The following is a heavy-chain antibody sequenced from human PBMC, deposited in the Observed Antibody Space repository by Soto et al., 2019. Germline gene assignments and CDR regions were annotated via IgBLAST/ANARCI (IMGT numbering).Heavy chain of an antibody. CDR3: ATDLKWSTRYYFDY. CDR2: FDPEDGET. D-gene: IGHD2-15*01. CDR1: GYTLTELS. Sequence: ASVKVSCKVSGYTLTELSMHWVRQAPGKGLEWIGGFDPEDGETIYAQKFQGRVTMTEDTSTDTAYMEMSSLRSEDTAVYYCATDLKWSTRYYFDYWGQGTLVTVSS. V-gene: IGHV1-24*01. J-gene: IGHJ4*02.